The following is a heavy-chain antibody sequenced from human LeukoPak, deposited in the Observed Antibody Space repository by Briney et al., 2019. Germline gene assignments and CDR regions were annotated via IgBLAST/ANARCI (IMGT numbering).Heavy chain of an antibody. CDR1: GGSISSGGYY. Sequence: SETLSLTRTVSGGSISSGGYYWSWIRQHPGKGLEWIGYIYYSGSTYYNPSLKSRVTISVDTSKNQFSLKLSFVTAADTAVYYCARDARTRRPLYRDSSGYYRYYYYGMDVWGQGTTVTVSS. J-gene: IGHJ6*02. CDR3: ARDARTRRPLYRDSSGYYRYYYYGMDV. D-gene: IGHD3-22*01. CDR2: IYYSGST. V-gene: IGHV4-31*03.